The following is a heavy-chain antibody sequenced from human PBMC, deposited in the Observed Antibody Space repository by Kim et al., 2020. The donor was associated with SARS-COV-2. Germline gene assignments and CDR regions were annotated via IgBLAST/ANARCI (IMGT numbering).Heavy chain of an antibody. D-gene: IGHD5-12*01. CDR2: IKSKTDGGTT. J-gene: IGHJ6*02. V-gene: IGHV3-15*01. CDR1: GFTFSNAW. Sequence: GGSLRLSCAASGFTFSNAWMSWVRQAPGKGLEWVGRIKSKTDGGTTDYAAPVKGRFTISRDDSKNTLYLQMNSLKTEDTAVYYCTTTRGYSGYIPDYYYYYGMDVWGQGTTVTVSS. CDR3: TTTRGYSGYIPDYYYYYGMDV.